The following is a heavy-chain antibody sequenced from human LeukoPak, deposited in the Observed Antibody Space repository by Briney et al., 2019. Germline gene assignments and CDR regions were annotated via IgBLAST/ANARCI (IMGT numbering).Heavy chain of an antibody. CDR3: GRDSSYASGSYGSWFDP. J-gene: IGHJ5*02. Sequence: SETLSLTCTVSGGSISSGGYYWSWIRQHPGKGLEWIGYIYYSGSTYYNPSLKSRVTISVDTSKNQFSLKLSSVTAADTAVYYCGRDSSYASGSYGSWFDPWGQGTLVTVSS. D-gene: IGHD3-10*01. CDR2: IYYSGST. CDR1: GGSISSGGYY. V-gene: IGHV4-31*03.